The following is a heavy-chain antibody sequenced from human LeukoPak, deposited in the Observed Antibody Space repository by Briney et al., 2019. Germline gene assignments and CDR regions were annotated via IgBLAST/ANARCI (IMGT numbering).Heavy chain of an antibody. CDR3: ARMGYYYDSSGYGYFDY. CDR1: GFSLSTSGMR. Sequence: SGPALVKPTQTLTLTCTFSGFSLSTSGMRVSWIRQPPGKALEWLTRIDWDDDKFYSTSLKTRLTISKDTSKNQVVLTMTNMDPVDTATYYCARMGYYYDSSGYGYFDYWGQGTLVTVSS. V-gene: IGHV2-70*04. J-gene: IGHJ4*02. D-gene: IGHD3-22*01. CDR2: IDWDDDK.